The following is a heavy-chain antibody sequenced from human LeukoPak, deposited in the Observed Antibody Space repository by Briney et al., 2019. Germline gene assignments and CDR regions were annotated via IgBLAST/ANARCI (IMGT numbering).Heavy chain of an antibody. D-gene: IGHD4-11*01. CDR2: FYLSGS. CDR1: GGSIGRSY. J-gene: IGHJ5*02. CDR3: ARGGPTGALDDNWFDP. Sequence: SETLSLTCTVSGGSIGRSYWSWIRQPPARGLEWIGYFYLSGSNYNPSLKSRVTMSLDTSKNQFSLRLSPVTAADTAVYYCARGGPTGALDDNWFDPWGQGTLVTVSS. V-gene: IGHV4-4*09.